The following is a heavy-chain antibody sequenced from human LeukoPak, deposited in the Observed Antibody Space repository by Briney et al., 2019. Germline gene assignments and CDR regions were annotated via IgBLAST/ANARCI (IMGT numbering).Heavy chain of an antibody. CDR3: ARGVEMATLYYYYYMDV. Sequence: SETLPLTCTVSGGSISSSSYYWGWIRQPPGKGLEWIGSIYYSGSTYYNPSLKSRVTISVDTSKNQFSLKLSSVTAADTAVYYCARGVEMATLYYYYYMDVWGKGTTVTVSS. D-gene: IGHD5-24*01. CDR1: GGSISSSSYY. J-gene: IGHJ6*03. V-gene: IGHV4-39*07. CDR2: IYYSGST.